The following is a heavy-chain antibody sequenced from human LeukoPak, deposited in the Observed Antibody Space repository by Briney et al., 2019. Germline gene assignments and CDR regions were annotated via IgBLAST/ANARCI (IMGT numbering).Heavy chain of an antibody. CDR3: ARGSVAGTEGPPNWFDP. D-gene: IGHD6-19*01. Sequence: SETLSLTCAVYGGSFSGYYWSWIRQPPGKGLEWMGEINHSGSTNYNPSLKSRVTISVDTSKNQFSLKLSSVTAADTAVYYSARGSVAGTEGPPNWFDPWGQGTLVTVSS. V-gene: IGHV4-34*01. CDR2: INHSGST. CDR1: GGSFSGYY. J-gene: IGHJ5*02.